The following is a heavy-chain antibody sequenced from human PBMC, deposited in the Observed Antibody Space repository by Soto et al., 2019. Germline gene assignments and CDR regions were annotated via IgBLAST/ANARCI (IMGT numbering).Heavy chain of an antibody. Sequence: ASAKVSCKASGYTFTSYALHWVCQAPGQRLEWMGWINAGNGNTKYSQKFQGRVTITRDTSASTAYMELSSLRSEDTAVYYCARGSIAARPGIDYWGQGTLVTVSS. CDR1: GYTFTSYA. D-gene: IGHD6-6*01. J-gene: IGHJ4*02. CDR3: ARGSIAARPGIDY. V-gene: IGHV1-3*01. CDR2: INAGNGNT.